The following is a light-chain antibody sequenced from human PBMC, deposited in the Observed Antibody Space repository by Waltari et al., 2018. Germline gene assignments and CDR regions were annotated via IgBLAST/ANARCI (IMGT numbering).Light chain of an antibody. V-gene: IGKV4-1*01. CDR3: QQYDNTPYT. CDR1: QSVVYSFNNKDY. J-gene: IGKJ2*01. Sequence: DIAMTQSPDSLPVSLGEPATIACKSSQSVVYSFNNKDYIAWYQQKPGQPPKLLIYWASTRASGVPDRFSGSGSGTDFTLTISNLQAEDVAVYYCQQYDNTPYTFGQGTRLEIK. CDR2: WAS.